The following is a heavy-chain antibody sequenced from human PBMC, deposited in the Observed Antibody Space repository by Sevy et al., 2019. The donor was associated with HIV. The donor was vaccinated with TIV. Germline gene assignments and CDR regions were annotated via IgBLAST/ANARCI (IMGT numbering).Heavy chain of an antibody. CDR3: AREDQPGGSGYSYYDFWSGYSQPRSPYFDY. J-gene: IGHJ4*02. Sequence: GGSLRLSCAASGFTFSSYWMSWVRQAPGKGLEWVANIKQDGSEKYYVDSVKGRFTISRDNAKNSLYLQMNSLRAEDTAGYYCAREDQPGGSGYSYYDFWSGYSQPRSPYFDYWGQGTLVTVSS. D-gene: IGHD3-3*01. CDR2: IKQDGSEK. CDR1: GFTFSSYW. V-gene: IGHV3-7*03.